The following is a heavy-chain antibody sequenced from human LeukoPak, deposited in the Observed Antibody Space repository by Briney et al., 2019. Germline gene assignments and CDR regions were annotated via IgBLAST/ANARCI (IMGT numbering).Heavy chain of an antibody. J-gene: IGHJ4*02. D-gene: IGHD2-21*02. CDR3: AKEPAYCGGDCYFLLDY. CDR2: IPGSGGTT. CDR1: GFTFRDYN. V-gene: IGHV3-23*01. Sequence: GGSLRLSCAASGFTFRDYNLTWVRQAPGKGLEWVSAIPGSGGTTYSADSVKGRFTISRDNSKNTLYLQMNNLRAEDTAVYYCAKEPAYCGGDCYFLLDYWGQGTLVTVSS.